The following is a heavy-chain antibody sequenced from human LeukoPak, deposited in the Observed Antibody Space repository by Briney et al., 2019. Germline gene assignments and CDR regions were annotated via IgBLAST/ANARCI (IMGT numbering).Heavy chain of an antibody. V-gene: IGHV3-33*06. D-gene: IGHD3-10*01. CDR3: AESYGSGSYYNDPYYYYGMDV. CDR1: GLTFSTYG. CDR2: IWYDGSNK. Sequence: GGSLRLSCAASGLTFSTYGMHWVRQAPGKGLEWVAVIWYDGSNKYYADSVKGRFTISRDNSKNTLYLQMNSLRAEDTAVYYCAESYGSGSYYNDPYYYYGMDVWGQGTTVTVSS. J-gene: IGHJ6*02.